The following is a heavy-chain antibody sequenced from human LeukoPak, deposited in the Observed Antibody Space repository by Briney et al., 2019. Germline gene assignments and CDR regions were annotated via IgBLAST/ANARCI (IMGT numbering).Heavy chain of an antibody. CDR1: GYTFTSYD. CDR3: ARRRLPLMNRFDP. J-gene: IGHJ5*02. V-gene: IGHV1-8*01. D-gene: IGHD2-8*01. CDR2: MNPNSGNT. Sequence: ASVKVSCKASGYTFTSYDINWVRQATGQGLEWMGWMNPNSGNTGYAQKFQGRVTMTRNTSISTAYMELSSLRSEDTAVYYCARRRLPLMNRFDPWGQGTLVTVSS.